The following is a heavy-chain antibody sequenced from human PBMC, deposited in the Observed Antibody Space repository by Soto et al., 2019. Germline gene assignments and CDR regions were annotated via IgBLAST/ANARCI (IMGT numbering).Heavy chain of an antibody. J-gene: IGHJ4*02. V-gene: IGHV3-30-3*01. D-gene: IGHD5-18*01. Sequence: QPGGSLRLSCAASGFTFSTYALHWVRQAPGKGLEWVAVISYDESSKVYADSVKGRFTISRDNSKNTLYLQINSLRTEDTAVYYCAREPSGLQLSNAPNNWGQGTLVTVSS. CDR3: AREPSGLQLSNAPNN. CDR1: GFTFSTYA. CDR2: ISYDESSK.